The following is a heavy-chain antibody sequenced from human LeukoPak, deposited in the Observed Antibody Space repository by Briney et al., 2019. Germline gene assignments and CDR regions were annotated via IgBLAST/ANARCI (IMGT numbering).Heavy chain of an antibody. Sequence: KPSETLSLTCTVSGYSISSGYYWGWIRQPPGKGLEWIGSIYHSGSTYYNSSLKSRVTISVDTSKNQFSLKLSSVTAADTAVYYCASEVPPAIGVWGKGTTVTISS. CDR1: GYSISSGYY. J-gene: IGHJ6*03. CDR2: IYHSGST. V-gene: IGHV4-38-2*02. D-gene: IGHD2-2*02. CDR3: ASEVPPAIGV.